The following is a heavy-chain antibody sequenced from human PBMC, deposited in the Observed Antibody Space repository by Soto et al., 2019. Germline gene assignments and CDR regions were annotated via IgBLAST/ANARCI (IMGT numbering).Heavy chain of an antibody. D-gene: IGHD3-10*01. V-gene: IGHV1-8*01. CDR1: GYTFSSYD. CDR2: MNPNSGDT. CDR3: ARVNYYGSGTYQDFHYYYAMDL. Sequence: GASVKVSCKASGYTFSSYDINWVRQAPGQGLEWMGWMNPNSGDTGYAQKFQGRVTMTRNTSIRTAYMELSSLTSEDTAVYYCARVNYYGSGTYQDFHYYYAMDLWGQGTTVTVSS. J-gene: IGHJ6*02.